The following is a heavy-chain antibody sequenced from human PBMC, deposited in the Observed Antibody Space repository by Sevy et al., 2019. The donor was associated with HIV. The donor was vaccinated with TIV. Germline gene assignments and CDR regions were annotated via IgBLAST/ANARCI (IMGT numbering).Heavy chain of an antibody. V-gene: IGHV3-23*01. CDR3: VKDGHYYDSSGDYLNYFDY. J-gene: IGHJ4*02. D-gene: IGHD3-22*01. CDR2: ISGSAIST. Sequence: GESLKISCAASGFTFSSYAMSWVRQAPGKGLEWVSAISGSAISTYYAASVKGRFTISRDNSKNTLYLLMNSLRAEDTAVYYCVKDGHYYDSSGDYLNYFDYWGQGTLVTVSS. CDR1: GFTFSSYA.